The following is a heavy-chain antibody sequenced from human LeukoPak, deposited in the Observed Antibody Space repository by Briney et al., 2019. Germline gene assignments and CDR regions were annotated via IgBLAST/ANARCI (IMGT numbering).Heavy chain of an antibody. CDR3: ARDRGYSYGEIDY. Sequence: GGSLRLSCAASGFTFSSYAMHWVRQAPGKGLEWVAVISYDGSNKYYADSVKGRFTISRDNSKNTLYLQMNSLRAGDTAVYYCARDRGYSYGEIDYWGQGTLVTVSS. CDR1: GFTFSSYA. D-gene: IGHD5-18*01. V-gene: IGHV3-30*04. CDR2: ISYDGSNK. J-gene: IGHJ4*02.